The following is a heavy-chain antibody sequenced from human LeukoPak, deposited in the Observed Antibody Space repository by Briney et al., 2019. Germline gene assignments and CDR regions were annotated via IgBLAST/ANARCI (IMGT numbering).Heavy chain of an antibody. Sequence: GGSLRLSCAASGFTFSSYAMSWVRQAPGKGLEWVSAISGSGGSTYYADSVKGRFTISRDNARSSLYLQMTSLRVEDTAVYYCARGSYSTSLYVPWGQGTLVTVSS. CDR1: GFTFSSYA. V-gene: IGHV3-23*01. CDR2: ISGSGGST. D-gene: IGHD2-8*01. J-gene: IGHJ5*02. CDR3: ARGSYSTSLYVP.